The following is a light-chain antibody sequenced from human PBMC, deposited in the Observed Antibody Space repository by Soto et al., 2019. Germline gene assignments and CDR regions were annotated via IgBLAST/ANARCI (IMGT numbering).Light chain of an antibody. Sequence: EIVLTQSPGTLSLSPGERATLSCRASQSVSSNYLAWYQQKPGQAPRLLIYGASSRATGIPDRFSGSGSGTDFTLTISRLEPEDFAVFYCQQCDSSPWTFGQGTKVDIK. CDR3: QQCDSSPWT. CDR1: QSVSSNY. CDR2: GAS. J-gene: IGKJ1*01. V-gene: IGKV3-20*01.